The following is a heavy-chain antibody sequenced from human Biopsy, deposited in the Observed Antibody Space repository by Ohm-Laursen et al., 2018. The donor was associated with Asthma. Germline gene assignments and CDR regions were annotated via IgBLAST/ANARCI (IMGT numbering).Heavy chain of an antibody. CDR1: GGYIDSHDWS. D-gene: IGHD4-17*01. CDR2: AHFSGST. CDR3: ARVRRYGDIFFGMDV. Sequence: SDTLSLTCIVSGGYIDSHDWSWCWIRQSPGKGLQWLGYAHFSGSTHYNPSLDRRIRMSVDTSKSQVSLSLTSVSAADTAVYFCARVRRYGDIFFGMDVWGQGTTVTVSS. J-gene: IGHJ6*01. V-gene: IGHV4-30-4*02.